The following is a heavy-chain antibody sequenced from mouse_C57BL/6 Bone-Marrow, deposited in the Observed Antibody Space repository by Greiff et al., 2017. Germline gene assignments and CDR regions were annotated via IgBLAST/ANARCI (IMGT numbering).Heavy chain of an antibody. CDR2: IYPGDGDT. Sequence: VKLVESGAELVKPGASVKISCKASGYAFSSYWMNWVKQRPGKGLEWIGQIYPGDGDTNYNGKFKGKATLTADKSSSTAYMQLSSLTSEDSAVYFCARCLNYYGSSYEYWGQGTTLTVSS. D-gene: IGHD1-1*01. V-gene: IGHV1-80*01. CDR1: GYAFSSYW. J-gene: IGHJ2*01. CDR3: ARCLNYYGSSYEY.